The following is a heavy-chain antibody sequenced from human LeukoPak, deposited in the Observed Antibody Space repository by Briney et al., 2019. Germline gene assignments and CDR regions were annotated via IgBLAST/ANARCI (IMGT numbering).Heavy chain of an antibody. CDR2: INTGKGNS. CDR3: ARVPLDDASGHYYPH. Sequence: GASVKVSCKTSGYTFTNHGMHWVRQAPRQSPEWMGWINTGKGNSKSSQKFQDRVTLTRDTSASTAYMELNSLSSEDTAVYYCARVPLDDASGHYYPHWGQGTLVTVSS. J-gene: IGHJ1*01. CDR1: GYTFTNHG. D-gene: IGHD3-22*01. V-gene: IGHV1-3*04.